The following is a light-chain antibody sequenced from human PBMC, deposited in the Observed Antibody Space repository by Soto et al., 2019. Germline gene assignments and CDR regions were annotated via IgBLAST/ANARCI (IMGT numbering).Light chain of an antibody. CDR2: DVG. CDR1: SSDVGGYNY. CDR3: SSYTSSSTYVI. Sequence: QPVLTQPASVSGSPGQSITISCTGTSSDVGGYNYVSWYQQHPGKAPKLMIYDVGNRPSGVSNRFSGSKSGNTASLTISGLQAEDEADYYCSSYTSSSTYVIFGGGTKVTVL. J-gene: IGLJ2*01. V-gene: IGLV2-14*03.